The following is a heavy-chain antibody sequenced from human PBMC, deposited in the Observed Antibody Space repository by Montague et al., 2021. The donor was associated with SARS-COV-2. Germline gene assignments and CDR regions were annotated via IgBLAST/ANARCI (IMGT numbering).Heavy chain of an antibody. D-gene: IGHD2-2*01. V-gene: IGHV4-34*01. Sequence: SETLSLTCAVYGGSFSGYYWSWIRQPPGKGLEWIGEINHSGSTNXNPSLKSRVTISVDTSKNQFSLKPSSVTAADTAVYYCTREGYQVLWSDYYYYGMDVWGQGTTVTVSS. CDR3: TREGYQVLWSDYYYYGMDV. CDR2: INHSGST. CDR1: GGSFSGYY. J-gene: IGHJ6*02.